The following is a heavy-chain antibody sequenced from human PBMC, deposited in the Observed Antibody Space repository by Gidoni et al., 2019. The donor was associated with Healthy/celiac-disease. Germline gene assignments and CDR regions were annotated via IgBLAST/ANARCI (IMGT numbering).Heavy chain of an antibody. CDR2: IYHSGST. V-gene: IGHV4-30-2*01. J-gene: IGHJ4*02. CDR1: GGPISRGGYS. Sequence: QLQLQESGPGLVKPSQTLSLTCAVPGGPISRGGYSWSWIRQPPGKGREWIGYIYHSGSTYYHPSLKSRVTISVDRSKNQFSLKLSSVTAADTAVYYCARAARMYYFDYWGQGTLVTVSS. CDR3: ARAARMYYFDY.